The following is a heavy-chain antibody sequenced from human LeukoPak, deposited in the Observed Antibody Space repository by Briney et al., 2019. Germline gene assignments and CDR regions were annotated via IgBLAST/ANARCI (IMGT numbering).Heavy chain of an antibody. Sequence: GGSLRLSCAASGFMFSSNWMSWVRQAPGKGLDWVAVIWYDGSSKSYADSVKGRFTISRDNSKNTLYLQMNSLRAEDTAVYYCARDRLRIAVAGTVDYWGQEPWSPSPQ. CDR2: IWYDGSSK. J-gene: IGHJ4*01. CDR3: ARDRLRIAVAGTVDY. D-gene: IGHD6-19*01. CDR1: GFMFSSNW. V-gene: IGHV3-33*08.